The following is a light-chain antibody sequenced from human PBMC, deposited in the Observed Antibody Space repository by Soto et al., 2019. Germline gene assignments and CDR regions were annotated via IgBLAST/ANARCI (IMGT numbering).Light chain of an antibody. CDR1: QSISIY. J-gene: IGKJ1*01. CDR3: QESFFTLGT. Sequence: EIQITQSPSSLSASVGDRVTITCRASQSISIYLNWYQQTPGKAPKLLIFGASNLHIGVPSRLSGSGSGTESTLTINHLQREDFTTYYCQESFFTLGTFGRGTKVDIK. CDR2: GAS. V-gene: IGKV1-39*01.